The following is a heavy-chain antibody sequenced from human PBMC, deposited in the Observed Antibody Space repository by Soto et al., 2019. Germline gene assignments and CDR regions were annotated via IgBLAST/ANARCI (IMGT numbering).Heavy chain of an antibody. Sequence: ASVKVSCKASGYTFTSYYMHWVRQAPGQGLEWMGIINPSGGSTSYAQKFQGRVTMTRDTSTSTVYMELSSLRSEDTAVYYCARGLPEWLPHYYYYGMDVWGQGTTVTV. D-gene: IGHD3-3*01. CDR3: ARGLPEWLPHYYYYGMDV. V-gene: IGHV1-46*01. J-gene: IGHJ6*02. CDR1: GYTFTSYY. CDR2: INPSGGST.